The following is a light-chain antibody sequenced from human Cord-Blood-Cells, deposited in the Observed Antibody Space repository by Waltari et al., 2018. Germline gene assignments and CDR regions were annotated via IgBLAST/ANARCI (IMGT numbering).Light chain of an antibody. CDR3: QAWDSSTVV. J-gene: IGLJ2*01. CDR2: QES. Sequence: SYELTQPPSVSVSPGQTASITCSGDKLGDKYACWYQQKPGQSPVLVIYQESKRPSGIPERFAGANSGNTATLTMSGTQAMDEADYHCQAWDSSTVVFGGGTKLTVL. V-gene: IGLV3-1*01. CDR1: KLGDKY.